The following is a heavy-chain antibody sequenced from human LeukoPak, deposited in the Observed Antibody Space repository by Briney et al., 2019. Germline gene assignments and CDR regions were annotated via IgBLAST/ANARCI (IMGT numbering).Heavy chain of an antibody. CDR3: XXXYSSSWYQFDY. CDR1: GFTVSSNY. CDR2: IYSGGST. V-gene: IGHV3-66*01. D-gene: IGHD6-13*01. J-gene: IGHJ4*02. Sequence: PGGSLRLSCAASGFTVSSNYMSWVRQAPGKGLEWVSVIYSGGSTYYADSVKGRFTISRDNSKNTLYLQMNSLRAEDTAVYYCXXXYSSSWYQFDYWGQGTLVTVSS.